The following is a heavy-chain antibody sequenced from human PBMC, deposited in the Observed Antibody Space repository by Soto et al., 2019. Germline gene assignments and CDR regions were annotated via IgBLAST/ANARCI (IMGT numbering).Heavy chain of an antibody. D-gene: IGHD3-22*01. CDR3: ARHNYDRSGTAVDV. CDR1: GGSISSGGYY. CDR2: IYYSGST. J-gene: IGHJ6*02. V-gene: IGHV4-31*03. Sequence: QVQLQESGPGLVKPSQTLSLTCTVSGGSISSGGYYWSWIRQHPGKGLEWIGYIYYSGSTYYNPSRKSRVTIXGXPXENQCSLKLSSVTAADTAVYYCARHNYDRSGTAVDVWGQGTTVTVSS.